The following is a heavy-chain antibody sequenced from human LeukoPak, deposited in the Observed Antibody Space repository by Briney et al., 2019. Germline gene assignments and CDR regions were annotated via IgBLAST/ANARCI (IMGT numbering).Heavy chain of an antibody. CDR2: INPEKRDT. J-gene: IGHJ4*02. D-gene: IGHD5-12*01. CDR3: AKKVRGPSHPLDF. CDR1: GYTFTGYA. V-gene: IGHV1-2*02. Sequence: ASVKVSCKDSGYTFTGYAIHWVRQAPGQGLEWMGWINPEKRDTGYAHKFQGRVTMTSDTSISTAYMELSSLRSDDTAVYYCAKKVRGPSHPLDFWGQGTLVTVSS.